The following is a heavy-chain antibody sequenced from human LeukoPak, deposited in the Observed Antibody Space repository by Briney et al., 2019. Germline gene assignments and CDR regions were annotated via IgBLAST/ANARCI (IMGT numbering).Heavy chain of an antibody. J-gene: IGHJ3*02. V-gene: IGHV3-53*01. Sequence: PGGSLRLSCAASGFTVSSNYMSWVRQAPGKGLEWVSVIYSGGSTYYADSVKGRFTISRDNSKNTLYLQMNSLRAEDTAVYYCARDTDGPGSSGWYDAFDIWGQGTMVTVSS. CDR3: ARDTDGPGSSGWYDAFDI. CDR1: GFTVSSNY. CDR2: IYSGGST. D-gene: IGHD6-19*01.